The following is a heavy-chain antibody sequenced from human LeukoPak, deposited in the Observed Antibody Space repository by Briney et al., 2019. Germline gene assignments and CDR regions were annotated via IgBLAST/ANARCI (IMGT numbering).Heavy chain of an antibody. Sequence: PGGSLRLSCAAFDFSFSDSTMSWVRQAAGKGLEWVAKMKEDGSDEKYVDSVKGRFTISRDNAKKSLYLQMNSLRPEDTAVYFCVVGGAGGGYFPNWGQGSLVIVSS. D-gene: IGHD3-16*01. J-gene: IGHJ1*01. CDR1: DFSFSDST. CDR2: MKEDGSDE. V-gene: IGHV3-7*01. CDR3: VVGGAGGGYFPN.